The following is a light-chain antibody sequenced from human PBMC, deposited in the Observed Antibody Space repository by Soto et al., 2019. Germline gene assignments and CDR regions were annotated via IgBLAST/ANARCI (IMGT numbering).Light chain of an antibody. J-gene: IGKJ5*01. CDR3: QQANNFLPIT. CDR2: GAS. CDR1: QSVSSN. Sequence: EIVMTQSPATLSVSPGERAALSCRASQSVSSNFAWYQQKPGQAPRLLIYGASTRATGIPARFSGSGSGTEFTLTISSLQSEDFATYYCQQANNFLPITFGQGTRLEI. V-gene: IGKV3-15*01.